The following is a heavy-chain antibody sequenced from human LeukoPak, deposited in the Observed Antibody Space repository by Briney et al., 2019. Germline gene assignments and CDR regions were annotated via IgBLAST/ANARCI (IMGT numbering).Heavy chain of an antibody. J-gene: IGHJ6*03. CDR1: GGSISSYY. Sequence: PSETLSLTCTVSGGSISSYYWSWIRQPPGKGLEWIGYIYYSGSTNYNPSLKSRVTISVDTSKNLFSLKLSSVTAADTAVYYCASLYPGYYYYMDVWGKGTTVTVSS. CDR3: ASLYPGYYYYMDV. V-gene: IGHV4-59*01. CDR2: IYYSGST. D-gene: IGHD3-16*01.